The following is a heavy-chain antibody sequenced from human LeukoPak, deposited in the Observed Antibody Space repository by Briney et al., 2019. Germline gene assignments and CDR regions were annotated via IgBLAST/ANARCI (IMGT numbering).Heavy chain of an antibody. CDR1: GFTFDDYG. V-gene: IGHV3-20*04. CDR3: AKESKDYFDY. CDR2: INWNGGST. J-gene: IGHJ4*02. Sequence: PGGSLRLSCAASGFTFDDYGMSWVRQAPGKGLEWVSGINWNGGSTGYADSVKGRFTISIDNSKNTLYLQMNSLRSEDTAVYYFAKESKDYFDYWGQGTLVTVSS.